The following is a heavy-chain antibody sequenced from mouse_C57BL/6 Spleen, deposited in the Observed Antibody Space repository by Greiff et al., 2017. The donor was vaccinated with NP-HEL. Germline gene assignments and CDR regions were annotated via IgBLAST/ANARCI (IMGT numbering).Heavy chain of an antibody. Sequence: EVKLEESGGGLVKPGGSLKLSCAASGFTFSSYTMSWVRQTPEKRLEWVATISGGGGNTYYPDSVKGRFTISRDNAKNTLYLQMSSLRSEDTALYYCARQGSSYGAMDYWGQGTSVTVSS. D-gene: IGHD1-1*01. CDR2: ISGGGGNT. CDR1: GFTFSSYT. V-gene: IGHV5-9*01. CDR3: ARQGSSYGAMDY. J-gene: IGHJ4*01.